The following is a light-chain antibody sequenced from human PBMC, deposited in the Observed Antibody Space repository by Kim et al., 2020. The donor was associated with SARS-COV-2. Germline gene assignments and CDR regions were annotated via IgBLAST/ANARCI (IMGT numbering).Light chain of an antibody. J-gene: IGLJ2*01. CDR3: SSRDSSGDRVV. CDR1: SLRNYY. CDR2: GKY. Sequence: SSELTQDPAVSVALGQTVRLTCQGDSLRNYYATWYQQRPGQAPTLVLYGKYDRPSGVPDRFSGSASGNTASLTITGAQAVDEGDYYCSSRDSSGDRVVFGGGTQLTVL. V-gene: IGLV3-19*01.